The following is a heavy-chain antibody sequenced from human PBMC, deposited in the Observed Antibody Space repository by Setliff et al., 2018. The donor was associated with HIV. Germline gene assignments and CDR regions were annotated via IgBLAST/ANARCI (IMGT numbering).Heavy chain of an antibody. J-gene: IGHJ3*01. D-gene: IGHD2-2*01. CDR2: IYYTGNT. CDR3: ARDDSIVLVPAIMRGDGFDF. CDR1: GGSVSSPGYY. V-gene: IGHV4-39*07. Sequence: PSETLSLTCTVSGGSVSSPGYYWGWIRQPPGKGLEWIGSIYYTGNTKYNPSLESRVTCSIDTSENQFSLRLASVTAADTAIYYCARDDSIVLVPAIMRGDGFDFWGQGRMVTVSS.